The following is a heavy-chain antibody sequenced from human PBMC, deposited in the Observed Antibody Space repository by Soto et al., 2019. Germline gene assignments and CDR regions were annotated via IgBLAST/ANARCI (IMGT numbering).Heavy chain of an antibody. V-gene: IGHV1-69*13. CDR3: ARDPVAGPGTYNWFDP. Sequence: ASVKVSCKASGGTFSSYAISWVRQAPGQGLEWMGGIIPIFGTANYAQKFQGRVTITADESTSTAYMELSSLRSEDTAVYYCARDPVAGPGTYNWFDPWGQGTLVTVSS. CDR2: IIPIFGTA. CDR1: GGTFSSYA. D-gene: IGHD6-19*01. J-gene: IGHJ5*02.